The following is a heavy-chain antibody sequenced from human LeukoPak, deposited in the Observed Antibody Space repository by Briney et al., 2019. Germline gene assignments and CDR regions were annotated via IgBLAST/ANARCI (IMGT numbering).Heavy chain of an antibody. CDR2: ISSSRTT. CDR3: ARDRDYGVFDY. D-gene: IGHD4-17*01. CDR1: GFPFSSYS. Sequence: GGSLRLSCAASGFPFSSYSMNWVRQAPGEGLEWVSYISSSRTTSYADSVKGRFTISRDNSKNTLYLQMNSLRAEDTAVYYCARDRDYGVFDYWGQGTLVTVSS. V-gene: IGHV3-48*01. J-gene: IGHJ4*02.